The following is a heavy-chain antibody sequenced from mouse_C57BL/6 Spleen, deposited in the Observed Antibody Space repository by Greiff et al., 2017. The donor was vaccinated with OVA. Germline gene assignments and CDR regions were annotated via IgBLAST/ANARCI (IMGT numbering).Heavy chain of an antibody. J-gene: IGHJ2*01. CDR2: ISSGGSYT. CDR3: ARLTTVVATNYFDY. D-gene: IGHD1-1*01. Sequence: EVHLVESGGDLVKPGGSLKLSCAASGFTFSSYGMSWVRQTPDKRLEWVATISSGGSYTYYPDSVKGRFTISRDNAKNTLYLKMSSLKSEDTSMYYCARLTTVVATNYFDYWGQGTTLTVSS. V-gene: IGHV5-6*01. CDR1: GFTFSSYG.